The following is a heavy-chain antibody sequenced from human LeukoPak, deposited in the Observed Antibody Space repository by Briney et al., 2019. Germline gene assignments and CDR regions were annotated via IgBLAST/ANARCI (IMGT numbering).Heavy chain of an antibody. Sequence: NTSETLSLTCTVSGVSISSYYWSWIRQPPGKGLEWIGYIYNSGSTNYNPSLKSRVTISVDTSKNQFSLKLSSVTAADTAVYYCAREGIVGATYTDYWGQGTLVTVSS. CDR1: GVSISSYY. D-gene: IGHD1-26*01. CDR3: AREGIVGATYTDY. J-gene: IGHJ4*02. V-gene: IGHV4-59*01. CDR2: IYNSGST.